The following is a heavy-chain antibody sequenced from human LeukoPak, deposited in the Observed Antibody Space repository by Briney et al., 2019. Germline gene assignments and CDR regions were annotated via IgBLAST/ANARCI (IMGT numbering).Heavy chain of an antibody. CDR1: GGSIGTYY. Sequence: PSETLSLTCTVSGGSIGTYYWSWVRQSPGTGREWIGYIYVTGTRYNPYLQSRVAISVDGSRNQFFLKMTSVTAADTAVYYCARHIGGGIEDMDVWGRGPKVTVSS. CDR3: ARHIGGGIEDMDV. CDR2: IYVTGT. J-gene: IGHJ6*03. D-gene: IGHD3-16*02. V-gene: IGHV4-59*08.